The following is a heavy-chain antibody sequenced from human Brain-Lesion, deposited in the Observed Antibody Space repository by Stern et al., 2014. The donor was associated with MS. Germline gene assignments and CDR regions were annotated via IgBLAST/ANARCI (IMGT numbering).Heavy chain of an antibody. D-gene: IGHD3-10*01. CDR3: ARADSSVSGTPFDY. CDR2: TYTSGVT. Sequence: QVQLQESGPGLVRPSQTLSLTCTVSGGSITSGRYYWTCLRQTAGTGLEWIARTYTSGVTNYYPPFASPVTHSMDPTSTPFSLNLSSVTVADTAVYFCARADSSVSGTPFDYWGQGTLVAV. CDR1: GGSITSGRYY. J-gene: IGHJ4*02. V-gene: IGHV4-61*02.